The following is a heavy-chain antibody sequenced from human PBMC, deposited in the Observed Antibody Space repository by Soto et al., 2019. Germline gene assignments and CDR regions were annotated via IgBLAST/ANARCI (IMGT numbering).Heavy chain of an antibody. V-gene: IGHV3-33*01. CDR1: GFSFSVYG. D-gene: IGHD2-15*01. CDR3: AAWAEGATEVH. CDR2: IWYDASKQ. J-gene: IGHJ4*02. Sequence: PVGSLRISCETSGFSFSVYGMHWVRQAPGKGLEWVAVIWYDASKQFYAASVEGRFTISRDNSKAILYLQMNSLRAEDTAVYYCAAWAEGATEVHWGQGTLVTVSS.